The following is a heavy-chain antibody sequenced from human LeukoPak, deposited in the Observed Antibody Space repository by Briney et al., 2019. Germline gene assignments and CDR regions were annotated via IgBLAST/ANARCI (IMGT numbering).Heavy chain of an antibody. J-gene: IGHJ3*02. CDR1: TFTFSNYW. D-gene: IGHD1-14*01. CDR2: IKQDGSEK. V-gene: IGHV3-7*03. Sequence: GGSLRLSCAASTFTFSNYWMSWVRQAPGKGLEWVANIKQDGSEKYYVDSVKGRFTISRDNAKTSLYLQMNSLRAEDTAVYYCARDVLAAGATGTFDIWARGQWSPSL. CDR3: ARDVLAAGATGTFDI.